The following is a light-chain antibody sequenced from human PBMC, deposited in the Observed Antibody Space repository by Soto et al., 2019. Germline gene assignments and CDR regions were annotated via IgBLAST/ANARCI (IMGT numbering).Light chain of an antibody. Sequence: DIQKTHSPSTLSASVGDRVTITCRASHSISSWLAWYQQKPGKAPNLLIYKASTLKSGVPSRFSGSGSGTEFTLTISSLQPDDFATYYCQHYNSYSEAFGQGTKVDI. CDR2: KAS. CDR3: QHYNSYSEA. V-gene: IGKV1-5*03. J-gene: IGKJ1*01. CDR1: HSISSW.